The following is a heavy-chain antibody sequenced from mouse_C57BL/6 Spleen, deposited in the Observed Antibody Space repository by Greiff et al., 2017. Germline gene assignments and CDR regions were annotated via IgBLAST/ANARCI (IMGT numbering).Heavy chain of an antibody. CDR1: GYSITSGYY. J-gene: IGHJ3*01. Sequence: EVKLMESGPGLVKPSQSLSLTCSVTGYSITSGYYWNWIRQFPGNKLEWMGYISYDGSNNYNPSLKNRISITRDTSKNQFFLKLNSVTTEDTATYYCAREGDFWFAYWGQGTLVTVSA. D-gene: IGHD3-3*01. CDR2: ISYDGSN. V-gene: IGHV3-6*01. CDR3: AREGDFWFAY.